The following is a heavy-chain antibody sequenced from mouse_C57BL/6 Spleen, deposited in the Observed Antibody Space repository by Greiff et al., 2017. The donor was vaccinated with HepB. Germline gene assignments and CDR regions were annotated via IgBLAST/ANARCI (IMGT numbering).Heavy chain of an antibody. D-gene: IGHD2-4*01. V-gene: IGHV1-69*01. J-gene: IGHJ3*01. Sequence: QVQLQQPGAELVMPGASVKLSCKASGYTFTSYWMHWVKQRPGQGLEWIGEIDPSDSYTNYNQKFKGKSTLTVDKSSSTAYMQLSSLTSEDSAVYYCARGTYDYDGGGFAYWGQGTLVTVSA. CDR2: IDPSDSYT. CDR3: ARGTYDYDGGGFAY. CDR1: GYTFTSYW.